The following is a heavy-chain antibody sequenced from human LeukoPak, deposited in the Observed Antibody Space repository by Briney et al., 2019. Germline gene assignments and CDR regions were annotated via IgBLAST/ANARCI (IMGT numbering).Heavy chain of an antibody. Sequence: PSETLSLTCTVSGGSISGSNYDWAWVRQPPGKGLEWIGSMHYSGTTYANPSLKRRLTISVDTSRNQFSLNLSSMTVADTALYYCARQRTANGPMTMILGWGQGTLVTVSS. CDR1: GGSISGSNYD. D-gene: IGHD3-22*01. V-gene: IGHV4-39*01. J-gene: IGHJ4*02. CDR2: MHYSGTT. CDR3: ARQRTANGPMTMILG.